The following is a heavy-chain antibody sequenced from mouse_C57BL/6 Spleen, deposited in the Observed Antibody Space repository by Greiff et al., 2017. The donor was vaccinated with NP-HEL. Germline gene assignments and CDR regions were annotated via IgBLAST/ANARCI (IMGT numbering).Heavy chain of an antibody. CDR2: ISDGGSYT. J-gene: IGHJ1*03. V-gene: IGHV5-4*01. D-gene: IGHD1-1*01. Sequence: EVKVVESGGGLVKPGGSLKLSCAASGFTFSSYAMSWVRQTPEKRLEWVATISDGGSYTYYPANVKGRFTISRDNAKNNLYLQMSHLKSEDTAMYYCARDDTTVVATNFDVWGTGTTVTVSS. CDR1: GFTFSSYA. CDR3: ARDDTTVVATNFDV.